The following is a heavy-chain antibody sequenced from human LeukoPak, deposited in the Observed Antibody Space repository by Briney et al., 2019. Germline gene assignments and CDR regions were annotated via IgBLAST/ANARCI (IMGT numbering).Heavy chain of an antibody. D-gene: IGHD6-13*01. CDR3: ATLIAAAGNFDY. Sequence: SETLSLTCTVSGGSISSYYWSWIRQPPGKGLEWIGYIYYSGSTNYNPSLKSRVTISVDTSKNQFSLKLSSVTAADTAVYYCATLIAAAGNFDYWGQGTLVTVSS. CDR2: IYYSGST. V-gene: IGHV4-59*08. CDR1: GGSISSYY. J-gene: IGHJ4*02.